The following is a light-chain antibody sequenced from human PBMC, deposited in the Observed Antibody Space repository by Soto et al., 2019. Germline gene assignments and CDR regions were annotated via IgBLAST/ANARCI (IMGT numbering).Light chain of an antibody. Sequence: DIQMTQSPSTLSAFVGDRLTITCRASQSISTWLAWYQQKPGKAPKLLIYDSSSLESGVPSRFSGSGSGTEFSLTISSLQPDDFATYFCQQYDSFSITFGQGTRLDIK. CDR2: DSS. CDR3: QQYDSFSIT. CDR1: QSISTW. J-gene: IGKJ5*01. V-gene: IGKV1-5*01.